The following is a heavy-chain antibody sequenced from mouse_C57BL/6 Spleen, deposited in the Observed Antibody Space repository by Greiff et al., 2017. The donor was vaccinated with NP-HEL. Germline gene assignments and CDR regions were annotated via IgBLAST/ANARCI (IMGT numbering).Heavy chain of an antibody. Sequence: QVQLKQPGAELVKPGASVKLSCKASGYTFTSYWMQWVKQRPGQGLEWIGEIDPSDSYTNYNQKFKGKATLTVDTSSSTAYMQLSSLTSEDSAVYYCARPTVVAYYYAMDYWGQGTSVTVSS. D-gene: IGHD1-1*01. J-gene: IGHJ4*01. CDR2: IDPSDSYT. V-gene: IGHV1-50*01. CDR1: GYTFTSYW. CDR3: ARPTVVAYYYAMDY.